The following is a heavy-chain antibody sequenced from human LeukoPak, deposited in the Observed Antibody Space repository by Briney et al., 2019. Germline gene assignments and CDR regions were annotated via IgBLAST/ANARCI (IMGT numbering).Heavy chain of an antibody. D-gene: IGHD6-19*01. CDR3: ARQAYGWSLPDCYYYMDV. Sequence: SETLSLTCTDSGGSISSYYWSWIRQPPGKGLEWIGYIYYSGSTNYNPSLKSRVTISVDTSKNQFSLKLSSVTAADTAVYYCARQAYGWSLPDCYYYMDVWGKGTTVTVSS. CDR1: GGSISSYY. J-gene: IGHJ6*03. V-gene: IGHV4-59*08. CDR2: IYYSGST.